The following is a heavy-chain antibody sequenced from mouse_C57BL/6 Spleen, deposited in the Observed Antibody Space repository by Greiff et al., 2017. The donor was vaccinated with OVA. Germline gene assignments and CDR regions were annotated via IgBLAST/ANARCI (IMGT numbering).Heavy chain of an antibody. Sequence: EVHLVESGGGLVQPGESLKLSCESNEYEFPSHDMSWVRKTPEKRLELVAAINSDGGSTYYPDTMDRRFIISRDNTKKALYLQMSSLRSEDTALYYCGRHSDYDDAMDYWGQGTSVTVSS. CDR3: GRHSDYDDAMDY. CDR2: INSDGGST. J-gene: IGHJ4*01. V-gene: IGHV5-2*01. D-gene: IGHD2-4*01. CDR1: EYEFPSHD.